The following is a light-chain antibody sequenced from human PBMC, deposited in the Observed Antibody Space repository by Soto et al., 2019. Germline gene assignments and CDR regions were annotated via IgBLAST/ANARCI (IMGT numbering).Light chain of an antibody. CDR3: QQYNTYPWT. J-gene: IGKJ1*01. Sequence: DIQMAQSPSTLSASVGGRVTITCRASQSIRRRLAWYQQKPGKAPNLLIYDASSLESGVPSRFSGGGSGTEFTLTISSLQPEDFSTYYCQQYNTYPWTFGQGTKEELK. CDR1: QSIRRR. CDR2: DAS. V-gene: IGKV1-5*01.